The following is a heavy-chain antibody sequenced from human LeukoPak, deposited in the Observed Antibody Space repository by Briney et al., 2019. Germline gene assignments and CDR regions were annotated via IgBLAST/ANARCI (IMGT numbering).Heavy chain of an antibody. CDR1: GYSFSSYW. CDR2: IYPGDSDT. V-gene: IGHV5-51*01. Sequence: KHGESLKISCKASGYSFSSYWIVWVRQMPGKGLEWMGIIYPGDSDTRYSPSFQGQVTISADKSISPAYLQWSSLKASDTAMYYCASRVISHAFDYWGQGTLVTISS. D-gene: IGHD3-10*01. CDR3: ASRVISHAFDY. J-gene: IGHJ4*02.